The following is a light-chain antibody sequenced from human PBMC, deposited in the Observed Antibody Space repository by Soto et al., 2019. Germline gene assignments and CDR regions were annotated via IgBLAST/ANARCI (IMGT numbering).Light chain of an antibody. CDR2: DAS. V-gene: IGKV1-5*01. Sequence: DIQMTQSPSTLSASVGARVTITCRASQSISSWLAWFQQKPGKAPKLLIYDASNLESGVPSRFSGSGSGTEFTLTISSLQPDDFATFYCQQYNTYSGYTFGQGTKLEIK. J-gene: IGKJ2*01. CDR1: QSISSW. CDR3: QQYNTYSGYT.